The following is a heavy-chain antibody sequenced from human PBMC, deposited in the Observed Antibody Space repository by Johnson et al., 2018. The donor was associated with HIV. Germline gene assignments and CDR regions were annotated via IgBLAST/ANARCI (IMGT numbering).Heavy chain of an antibody. CDR2: IWPDGSNR. CDR3: ASDTYCSSTSCSDGYAAFDI. J-gene: IGHJ3*02. D-gene: IGHD2-2*01. CDR1: GLILSGYG. V-gene: IGHV3-33*01. Sequence: QVQLVESGGDVVQPGTSLRLSCEASGLILSGYGLHWVRQAPGKGLEWVAVIWPDGSNRYYADFVKGRFTISRDNSKNTLYLQMNSLRAEDTAVYYCASDTYCSSTSCSDGYAAFDIWGQGTMVTVSS.